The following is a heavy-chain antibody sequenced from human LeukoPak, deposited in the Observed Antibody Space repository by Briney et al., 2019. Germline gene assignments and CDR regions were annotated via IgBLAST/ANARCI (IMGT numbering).Heavy chain of an antibody. V-gene: IGHV3-23*01. J-gene: IGHJ1*01. CDR2: ISGSGGGT. CDR1: GFTFSSYA. CDR3: AKDPAVAGTAEYFQH. D-gene: IGHD6-19*01. Sequence: GGSLRHSFAASGFTFSSYAMTWVRPAPGKGLEWISAISGSGGGTYYADSVKGRFTISRDNSKNTLYVQMNSLRAEDTAVYYCAKDPAVAGTAEYFQHWGQGTLVTVSS.